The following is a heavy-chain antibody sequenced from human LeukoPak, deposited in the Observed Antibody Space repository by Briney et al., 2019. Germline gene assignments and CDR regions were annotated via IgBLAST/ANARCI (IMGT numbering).Heavy chain of an antibody. J-gene: IGHJ4*02. CDR1: GDSVSNNSAT. V-gene: IGHV6-1*01. Sequence: SQTLSLTCAVSGDSVSNNSATWNWIRQSPSRGLEWLGRAYYRSKWYDDYAVSVKGRITINPDTSKNQFSLHLNSVTPEDTAVYHCASDRGVGAAVYFDFWGQGILVTVAS. CDR2: AYYRSKWYD. CDR3: ASDRGVGAAVYFDF. D-gene: IGHD6-13*01.